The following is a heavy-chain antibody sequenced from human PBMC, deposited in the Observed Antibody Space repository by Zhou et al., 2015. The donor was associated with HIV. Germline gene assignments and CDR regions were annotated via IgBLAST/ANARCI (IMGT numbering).Heavy chain of an antibody. J-gene: IGHJ3*02. CDR1: GFTFTSSA. Sequence: QMQLVQSGPEVKKPGTSVKVSCKASGFTFTSSAVQWVRQARGQRLEWIGWIVVGSGNTNYAQKFQERVTITRDMSTSTAYMELSSLRSEDTAVYYCAAGGEGSGSYEGLDAFDIWAKGQWSPSLQ. V-gene: IGHV1-58*01. D-gene: IGHD1-26*01. CDR3: AAGGEGSGSYEGLDAFDI. CDR2: IVVGSGNT.